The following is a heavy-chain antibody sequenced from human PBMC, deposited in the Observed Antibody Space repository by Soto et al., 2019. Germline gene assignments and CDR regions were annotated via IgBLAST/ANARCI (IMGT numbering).Heavy chain of an antibody. D-gene: IGHD1-1*01. CDR2: INAGNGNT. J-gene: IGHJ6*02. CDR3: ATQYNWNDVSYYYYYGMDV. CDR1: GYTFTSYA. Sequence: ASVKVSCTASGYTFTSYAMHWVRQAPGQRLEWMGWINAGNGNTKYSQKFQGRVTITRDTSASTAYMELSSLRSEDTAVYYCATQYNWNDVSYYYYYGMDVWGQGTTVTVSS. V-gene: IGHV1-3*01.